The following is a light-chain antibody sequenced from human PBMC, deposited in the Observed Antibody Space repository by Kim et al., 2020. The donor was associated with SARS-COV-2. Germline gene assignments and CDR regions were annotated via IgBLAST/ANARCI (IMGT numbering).Light chain of an antibody. CDR3: QARDSSTAV. Sequence: SYELTQPPSVSVSPGQTASITCSGDKLGDKYACWYQQKPGQSPVLVIYQDSKRPSGIPERSSGSNSGNTATLTISGTQAMDEADYYCQARDSSTAVFGGG. CDR1: KLGDKY. J-gene: IGLJ3*02. CDR2: QDS. V-gene: IGLV3-1*01.